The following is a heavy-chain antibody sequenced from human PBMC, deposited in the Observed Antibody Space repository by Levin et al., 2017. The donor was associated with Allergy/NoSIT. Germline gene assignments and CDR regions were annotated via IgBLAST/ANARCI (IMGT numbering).Heavy chain of an antibody. CDR2: ISSSSSYI. V-gene: IGHV3-21*01. Sequence: PGGSLRLSCAASGFTFSSYSMNWVRQAPGKGLEWVSSISSSSSYIYYADSVKGRFTISRDNAKNSLYLQMNSLRAEDTAVYYCARDQYSGSSYDAFDIWGQGTMVTVSS. J-gene: IGHJ3*02. CDR1: GFTFSSYS. D-gene: IGHD1-26*01. CDR3: ARDQYSGSSYDAFDI.